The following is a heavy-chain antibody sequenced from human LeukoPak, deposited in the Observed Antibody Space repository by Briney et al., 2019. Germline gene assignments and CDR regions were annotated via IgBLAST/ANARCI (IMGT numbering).Heavy chain of an antibody. J-gene: IGHJ4*02. D-gene: IGHD1-1*01. CDR1: GGSISSYY. CDR3: ARSTPNDDY. Sequence: PSETLSLTCTVSGGSISSYYWSWIRQPPGKGLEWIGYIYYSGSTNYNPSPKSRVTISVDTSKNQFSLKLSSVTAADTAVYYCARSTPNDDYWGQGTLVTVSS. CDR2: IYYSGST. V-gene: IGHV4-59*01.